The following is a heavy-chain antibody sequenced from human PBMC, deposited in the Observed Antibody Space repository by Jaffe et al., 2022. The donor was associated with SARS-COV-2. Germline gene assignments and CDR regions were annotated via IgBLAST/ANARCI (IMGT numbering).Heavy chain of an antibody. Sequence: QVQLVESGGGVVQPGRSLRLSCAASGFTFSSYAMHWVRQAPGKGLEWVAVISYDGSNKYYADSVKGRFTISRDNSKNTLYLQMNSLRAEDTAVYYCARDPMVRGVIIWDYFDYWGQGTLVTVSS. CDR2: ISYDGSNK. V-gene: IGHV3-30*04. J-gene: IGHJ4*02. D-gene: IGHD3-10*01. CDR1: GFTFSSYA. CDR3: ARDPMVRGVIIWDYFDY.